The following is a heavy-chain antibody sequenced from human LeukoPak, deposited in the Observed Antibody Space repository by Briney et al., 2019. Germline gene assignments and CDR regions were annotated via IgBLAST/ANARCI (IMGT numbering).Heavy chain of an antibody. CDR1: GYTFTSYD. CDR3: ARSFGYDSSGYYYEFDY. Sequence: ASVKVSCKASGYTFTSYDINWVRQATGQGLDWMGWMNPNSGNTGYAQKFQGRVTMTRNTSISTAYMELNSLRSEDTAVYYCARSFGYDSSGYYYEFDYWGQGTLVTVSS. V-gene: IGHV1-8*01. D-gene: IGHD3-22*01. J-gene: IGHJ4*02. CDR2: MNPNSGNT.